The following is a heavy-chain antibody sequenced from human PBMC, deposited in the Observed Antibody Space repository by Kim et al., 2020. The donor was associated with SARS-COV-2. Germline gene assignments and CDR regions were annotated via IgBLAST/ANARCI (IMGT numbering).Heavy chain of an antibody. J-gene: IGHJ6*02. CDR1: GGSISSGGYY. D-gene: IGHD3-10*01. Sequence: SETLSLTCTVSGGSISSGGYYWSWIRQHPGKGLEWIGYIYYSGSTYYNPSLKSRVTISVDTSKNQFSLKLSSVTAADTAVYYCARVGKNPYYYYGMDVWGQGTTVTVSS. CDR2: IYYSGST. V-gene: IGHV4-31*03. CDR3: ARVGKNPYYYYGMDV.